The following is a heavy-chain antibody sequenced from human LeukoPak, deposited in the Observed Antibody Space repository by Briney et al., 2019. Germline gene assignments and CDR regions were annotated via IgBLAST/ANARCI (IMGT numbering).Heavy chain of an antibody. CDR2: IYTSGST. CDR1: GYSISSGYY. Sequence: SETLSLTCTVSGYSISSGYYSSWIRQPAGKGLEWIGRIYTSGSTNYNPSLKSRVIISVDTSKNQFSLKLSSVTAADTAVYYCARVLSGSYFQHWGQGTLVTVSS. J-gene: IGHJ1*01. V-gene: IGHV4-61*02. D-gene: IGHD1-26*01. CDR3: ARVLSGSYFQH.